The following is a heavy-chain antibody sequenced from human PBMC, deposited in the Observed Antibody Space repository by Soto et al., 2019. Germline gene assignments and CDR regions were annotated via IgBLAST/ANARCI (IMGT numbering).Heavy chain of an antibody. CDR3: ARDPAYDILTNYYYGMDV. J-gene: IGHJ6*02. V-gene: IGHV1-3*01. D-gene: IGHD3-9*01. Sequence: ASVKVSCKASGYTFTSYAMHWVRQAPGQRLEWMGWINAGNGNTKYSQKIQGRVTITRDTSASTAYMELSSLRSEDTAVYYCARDPAYDILTNYYYGMDVWGQGTTVTVSS. CDR1: GYTFTSYA. CDR2: INAGNGNT.